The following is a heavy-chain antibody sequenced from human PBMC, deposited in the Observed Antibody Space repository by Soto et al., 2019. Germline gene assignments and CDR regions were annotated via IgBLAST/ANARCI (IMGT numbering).Heavy chain of an antibody. Sequence: ASETLSLTCTVSGGSITNYYWSWIRQPAGKGLGWIGRIYTKERTNYNLSFRNRVTMSVDTSKNQFSLKLDAVTAADTAVYYCARDDYKDGGNNWFDPWGQGTLVTVSS. J-gene: IGHJ5*02. V-gene: IGHV4-4*07. CDR3: ARDDYKDGGNNWFDP. CDR2: IYTKERT. CDR1: GGSITNYY. D-gene: IGHD3-16*01.